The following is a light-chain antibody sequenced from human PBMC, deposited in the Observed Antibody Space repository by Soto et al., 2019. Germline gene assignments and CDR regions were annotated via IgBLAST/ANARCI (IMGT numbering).Light chain of an antibody. CDR2: DVN. Sequence: QSALTQPASVSGSPGQSIAISCSGTSSDIGSYNRVSWYQQHPGRVPKLMIYDVNNRPSGVSDRFSGSKSGNTASLTISGLQAEDESDYHCSSYTPSGILFGGGTKLTVL. J-gene: IGLJ2*01. CDR3: SSYTPSGIL. CDR1: SSDIGSYNR. V-gene: IGLV2-14*03.